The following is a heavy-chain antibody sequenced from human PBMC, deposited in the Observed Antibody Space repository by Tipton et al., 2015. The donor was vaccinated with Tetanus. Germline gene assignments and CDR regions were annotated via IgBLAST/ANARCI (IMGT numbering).Heavy chain of an antibody. J-gene: IGHJ4*02. CDR2: IYHSGAT. V-gene: IGHV4-4*02. Sequence: SLGLSCTVSGDSISSDNWWSWVRQPPGRGLEWIGEIYHSGATNYNSSLKSRVAISVYKSRNQFSLKVNSVTAADTAFYYCASRVRGPAAYWGQGILVTVSS. CDR1: GDSISSDNW. CDR3: ASRVRGPAAY. D-gene: IGHD3-3*01.